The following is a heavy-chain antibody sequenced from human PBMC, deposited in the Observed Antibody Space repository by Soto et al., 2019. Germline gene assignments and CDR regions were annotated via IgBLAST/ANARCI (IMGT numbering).Heavy chain of an antibody. V-gene: IGHV4-30-4*01. CDR1: GGSVSAGDYY. J-gene: IGHJ5*02. CDR3: AIGDWLHP. CDR2: ISYPGTP. Sequence: PSQTLSLTCTVSGGSVSAGDYYWNWIRQPPGKGLEWIGHISYPGTPKYHPCLQSRATLSVDTSKNRSSLNMTSVTAADSAVYYCAIGDWLHPWGPGTLGT.